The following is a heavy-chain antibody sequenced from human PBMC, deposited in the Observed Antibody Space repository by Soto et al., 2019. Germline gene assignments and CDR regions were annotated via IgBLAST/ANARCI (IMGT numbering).Heavy chain of an antibody. V-gene: IGHV4-59*12. CDR1: GGSISSYY. J-gene: IGHJ4*02. CDR3: ARDRCGSIDY. D-gene: IGHD5-12*01. CDR2: IYYSGST. Sequence: SSETLSLTCTVSGGSISSYYWSWIRQPPGKGLEWIGYIYYSGSTNYNPSLKSRVTISVDTSKNQFSLKLSSVTAADTAVYYCARDRCGSIDYWGQGTLVSVS.